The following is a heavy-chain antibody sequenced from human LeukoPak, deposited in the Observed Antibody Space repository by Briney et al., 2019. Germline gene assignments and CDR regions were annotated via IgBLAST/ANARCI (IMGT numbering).Heavy chain of an antibody. D-gene: IGHD3-16*01. CDR1: GYTFTSYY. V-gene: IGHV1-46*01. Sequence: ASVKVSCKASGYTFTSYYMHWVRQAPGQGLQGMGIINPSGGSTTYAQEFHGRVTMTRDTSTSTVYMELSSLRSEDTAVYYCARAPERGNYFDYWGQGTLVTVSS. J-gene: IGHJ4*02. CDR2: INPSGGST. CDR3: ARAPERGNYFDY.